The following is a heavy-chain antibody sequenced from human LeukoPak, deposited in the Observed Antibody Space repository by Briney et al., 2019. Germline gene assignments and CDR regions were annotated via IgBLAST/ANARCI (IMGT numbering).Heavy chain of an antibody. V-gene: IGHV3-53*01. CDR3: ARDHVVASGAVAY. D-gene: IGHD2-15*01. J-gene: IGHJ4*02. CDR2: IDSGGSA. Sequence: GGSLRLSCAASGFTFSSYGMSWFRQAPGKGLEWPSVIDSGGSAIYAHSVRGRFTISRDSSKNTLHLQMDSLTIEDSALYYCARDHVVASGAVAYWGQGTLVTVSS. CDR1: GFTFSSYG.